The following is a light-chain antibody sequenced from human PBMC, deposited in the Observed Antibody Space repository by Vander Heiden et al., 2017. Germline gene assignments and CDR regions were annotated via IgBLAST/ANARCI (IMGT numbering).Light chain of an antibody. CDR1: QSVSSN. CDR3: QQYNYGPPALT. V-gene: IGKV3-15*01. J-gene: IGKJ4*01. Sequence: EIVMTQSPATLSVSPGERATLSCRASQSVSSNLAWYQQKPGQAPRLLIYGASTRATGIPARFSGSGSGTEFTLTISSLQSEDFAVYYCQQYNYGPPALTFGGGTKVEIK. CDR2: GAS.